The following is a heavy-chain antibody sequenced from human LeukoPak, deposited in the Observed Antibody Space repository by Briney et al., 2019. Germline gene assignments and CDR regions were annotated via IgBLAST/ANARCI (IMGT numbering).Heavy chain of an antibody. J-gene: IGHJ4*02. CDR1: GFTLSSYS. Sequence: GGSLRLSCAASGFTLSSYSMNWVRQAPGKGLEWVSYISTSSSTIYYADSVKGRFTISRDNAKNSLFLQMNSLRAEDTAVYYCARVDCSSTSCHRGTDYWGQGTLVTVSS. V-gene: IGHV3-48*01. D-gene: IGHD2-2*02. CDR2: ISTSSSTI. CDR3: ARVDCSSTSCHRGTDY.